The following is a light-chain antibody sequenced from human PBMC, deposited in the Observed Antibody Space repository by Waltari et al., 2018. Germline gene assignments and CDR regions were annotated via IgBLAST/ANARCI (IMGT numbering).Light chain of an antibody. CDR2: DVV. J-gene: IGLJ3*02. CDR3: SSRRSGSTLV. CDR1: SSDVGAYNY. V-gene: IGLV2-14*03. Sequence: QSALTQPASVSGSPGQSITVSCTGTSSDVGAYNYVFWYQQHPGKAPKLIIYDVVKRPSGVSDRLSGSKSGNTASLTISGLQAEDEADYYCSSRRSGSTLVFGGGTKVTVL.